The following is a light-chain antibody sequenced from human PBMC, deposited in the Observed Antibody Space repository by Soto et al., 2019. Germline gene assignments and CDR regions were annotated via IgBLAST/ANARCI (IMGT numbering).Light chain of an antibody. CDR2: RDD. Sequence: QSALTQPPSASGTPGQRVTISCSGSSSNIGRNTVNWYQQFPGTAPKLFIYRDDQRPSGVPDRFSGSKSGTSASLAISGLQSEDEADYYCAAWDDSLNGYVFGTGTKVTVL. CDR1: SSNIGRNT. J-gene: IGLJ1*01. V-gene: IGLV1-44*01. CDR3: AAWDDSLNGYV.